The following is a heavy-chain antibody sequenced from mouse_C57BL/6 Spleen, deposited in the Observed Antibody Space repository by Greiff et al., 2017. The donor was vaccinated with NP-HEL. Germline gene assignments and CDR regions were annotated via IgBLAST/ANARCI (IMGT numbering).Heavy chain of an antibody. V-gene: IGHV1-59*01. J-gene: IGHJ3*01. CDR1: GYTFTSYW. Sequence: VQLQQPGAELVRPGTSVKLSCKASGYTFTSYWMHWVKQRPGQGLEWIGVIDPSDSYTNSNQKFKGKATLTVDTSSSTAYMQLSSLTSEDSAVYYCARGHYDYDWFAYWGQGTLVTVSA. CDR2: IDPSDSYT. D-gene: IGHD2-4*01. CDR3: ARGHYDYDWFAY.